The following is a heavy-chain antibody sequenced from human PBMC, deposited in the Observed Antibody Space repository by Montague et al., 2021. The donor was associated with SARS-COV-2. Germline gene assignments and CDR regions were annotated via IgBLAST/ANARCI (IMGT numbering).Heavy chain of an antibody. Sequence: SETLSLTCTVSGGSISSYDWSWIRQPPGKGLGLIWYIYYSCSTNYNTSLQSRVTISVDTSKNQFSLKLSSVTAADTAVYYCARGSGWMGNAFDIWGQGTMVTVSS. D-gene: IGHD6-19*01. CDR3: ARGSGWMGNAFDI. CDR2: IYYSCST. J-gene: IGHJ3*02. CDR1: GGSISSYD. V-gene: IGHV4-59*01.